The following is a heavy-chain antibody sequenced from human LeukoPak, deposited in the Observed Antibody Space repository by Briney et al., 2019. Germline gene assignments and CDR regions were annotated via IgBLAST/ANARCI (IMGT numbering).Heavy chain of an antibody. CDR2: ISSSSSYI. CDR1: GFTFSSYS. J-gene: IGHJ4*02. CDR3: TRHIVGATADFDY. D-gene: IGHD1-26*01. V-gene: IGHV3-21*01. Sequence: GGSLRLSCAASGFTFSSYSMNWVRQAPGKGLEWVSSISSSSSYIYYADSVKGRFTISRDNAKNSLYLQMNSLRAEDTAVYYCTRHIVGATADFDYWGQGTLVTVSS.